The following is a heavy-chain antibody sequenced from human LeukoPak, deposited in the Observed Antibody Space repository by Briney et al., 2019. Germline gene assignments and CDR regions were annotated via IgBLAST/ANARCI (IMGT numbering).Heavy chain of an antibody. CDR1: GGYISSYY. CDR2: IYYSGST. V-gene: IGHV4-59*01. Sequence: SETLSLTCTVSGGYISSYYWSWIRQPPGRGLEWIGYIYYSGSTNYNPSLKSRVTISVDTSKNQFSLKLSSVTAADTAVYYCARYPPYYYDSWGQGTLVTVSS. CDR3: ARYPPYYYDS. J-gene: IGHJ4*02. D-gene: IGHD3-22*01.